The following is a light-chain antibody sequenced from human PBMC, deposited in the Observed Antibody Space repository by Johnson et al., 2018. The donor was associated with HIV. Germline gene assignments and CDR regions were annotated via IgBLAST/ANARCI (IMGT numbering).Light chain of an antibody. CDR1: SANIENNY. CDR2: ENN. CDR3: GTWDSSLSAV. J-gene: IGLJ1*01. Sequence: QAVLTQPPSVSAASGQRVDISCSGGSANIENNYVSWYQQLPGTAPKLLIYENNKRPSGIPDRFSGSKSGTSATLGITGLQTGDEADYYCGTWDSSLSAVFGTGTKVTVL. V-gene: IGLV1-51*02.